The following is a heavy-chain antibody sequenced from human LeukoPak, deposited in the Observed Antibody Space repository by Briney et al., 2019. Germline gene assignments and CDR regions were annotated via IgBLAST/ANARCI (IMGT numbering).Heavy chain of an antibody. J-gene: IGHJ5*01. CDR1: GYSLSELS. CDR2: FDPGDDET. V-gene: IGHV1-24*01. D-gene: IGHD1-26*01. Sequence: ASVKVSCKVSGYSLSELSTHWVRQAPGQGLEWMGGFDPGDDETIYAQKFQGRVTMTEDTSTDTAYLELSSLRSEDTAVYFCATEKDLLLDSWGQGAPVTVSS. CDR3: ATEKDLLLDS.